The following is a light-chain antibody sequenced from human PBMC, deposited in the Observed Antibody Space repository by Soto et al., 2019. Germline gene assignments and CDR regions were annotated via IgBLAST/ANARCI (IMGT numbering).Light chain of an antibody. CDR3: SSYSSTSTVV. CDR2: EIS. J-gene: IGLJ3*02. Sequence: QSALTQPASVSGSPGQSITISCTGTSSDVGGYNYVSWYQQHPGKAPKLMIYEISNRPSGVSNRFSGSKSGNTAFLAISGVQAEDEADYYCSSYSSTSTVVFGGGTKLTVL. V-gene: IGLV2-14*01. CDR1: SSDVGGYNY.